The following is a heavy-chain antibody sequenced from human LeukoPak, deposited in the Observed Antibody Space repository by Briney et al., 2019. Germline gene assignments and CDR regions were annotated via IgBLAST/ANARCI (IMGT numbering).Heavy chain of an antibody. CDR1: GGSISSGGYY. J-gene: IGHJ5*02. Sequence: SETLSLTCTVSGGSISSGGYYWSWIRQPPGKGLEWIGYIYHSGSTYYNPSLKSRVTISVDRSKNQFSLKLSSVTAADTAVYYCARGVTYSSSWYDWFDPWGQGTLVTVSS. CDR3: ARGVTYSSSWYDWFDP. CDR2: IYHSGST. V-gene: IGHV4-30-2*01. D-gene: IGHD6-13*01.